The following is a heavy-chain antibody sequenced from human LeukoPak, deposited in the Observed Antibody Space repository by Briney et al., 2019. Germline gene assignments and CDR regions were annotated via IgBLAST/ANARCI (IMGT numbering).Heavy chain of an antibody. Sequence: SETLSLTCAVYGGSFSGYYWSWIRQPPGKGLEWIGEINHSGSTNYNPSLKSRVTISVDTSKNQFSLKLSSVTAADTAVYYCARGLDEEWLAHAFDIWGQGTMVTVSS. J-gene: IGHJ3*02. CDR1: GGSFSGYY. V-gene: IGHV4-34*01. D-gene: IGHD6-19*01. CDR3: ARGLDEEWLAHAFDI. CDR2: INHSGST.